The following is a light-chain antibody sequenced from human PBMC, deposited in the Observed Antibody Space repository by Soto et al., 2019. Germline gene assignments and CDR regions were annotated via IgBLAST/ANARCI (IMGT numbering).Light chain of an antibody. V-gene: IGKV3-11*01. CDR1: QSVRSY. Sequence: EIVLTQSPAALSLSPGESATLSCRASQSVRSYLVWYQQKPGQAPRLLIYDASNRATGIPARFSGSGSGTAFPPTISSLEPEDFAVYYCQHRSSGPWTFGQGTKVEIK. CDR2: DAS. CDR3: QHRSSGPWT. J-gene: IGKJ1*01.